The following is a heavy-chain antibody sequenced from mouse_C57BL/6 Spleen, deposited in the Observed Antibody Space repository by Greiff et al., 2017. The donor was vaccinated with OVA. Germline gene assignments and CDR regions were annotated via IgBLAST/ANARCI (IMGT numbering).Heavy chain of an antibody. CDR3: ARSGDYGSSTYYDAMDY. V-gene: IGHV1-64*01. CDR1: GYTFTSYW. J-gene: IGHJ4*01. CDR2: IHPNSGST. D-gene: IGHD1-1*01. Sequence: QVQLQQPGAELVKPGASVKLSCKASGYTFTSYWMHWVKQRPGQGLEWIGMIHPNSGSTNYNEKFKSKATLTVDKSSSTAYMQLSSLTSEDSAVYYCARSGDYGSSTYYDAMDYWGQGTSVTVSS.